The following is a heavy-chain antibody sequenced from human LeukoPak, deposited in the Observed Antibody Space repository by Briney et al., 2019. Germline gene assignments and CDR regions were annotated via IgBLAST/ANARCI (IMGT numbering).Heavy chain of an antibody. CDR2: IYTSGST. CDR1: GGSISSYY. V-gene: IGHV4-4*07. CDR3: ATPSGLGDSSGYCSDYFDY. D-gene: IGHD3-22*01. J-gene: IGHJ4*02. Sequence: SQTLSLTCTVSGGSISSYYWSWIRQPAGKGLEWIGRIYTSGSTNYNPSLKSRVTMSVDTSKNQFSLKLTSVTAADTAVYYCATPSGLGDSSGYCSDYFDYWGQGTLVTVSS.